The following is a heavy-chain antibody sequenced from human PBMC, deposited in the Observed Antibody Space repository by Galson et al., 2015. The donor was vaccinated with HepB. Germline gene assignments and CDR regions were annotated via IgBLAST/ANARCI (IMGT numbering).Heavy chain of an antibody. D-gene: IGHD6-19*01. J-gene: IGHJ5*02. CDR1: GGTFSSYA. CDR3: ARVRYSSGWYVFSWFDP. V-gene: IGHV1-69*04. CDR2: IIPILGIA. Sequence: SCKASGGTFSSYAISWVRQAPGQGLEWMGRIIPILGIANYAQKFQGRVTITADKSTSTAYMELSSLRSEDTAVYYCARVRYSSGWYVFSWFDPWGQGTLVTVSS.